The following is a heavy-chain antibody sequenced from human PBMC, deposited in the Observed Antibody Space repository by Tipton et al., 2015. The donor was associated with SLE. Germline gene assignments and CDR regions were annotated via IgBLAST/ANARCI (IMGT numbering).Heavy chain of an antibody. D-gene: IGHD4-23*01. Sequence: TLSPTCAVSGGSISSGGYSWSWIRQPPGKGLEWIGYIYHSGSTYYNPSLKSRVTMSVDRSKNQFSLKLSSVTAADTAVYYCARDTDYGGNYFDYWGQGTLVTVSS. CDR1: GGSISSGGYS. CDR3: ARDTDYGGNYFDY. J-gene: IGHJ4*02. V-gene: IGHV4-30-2*01. CDR2: IYHSGST.